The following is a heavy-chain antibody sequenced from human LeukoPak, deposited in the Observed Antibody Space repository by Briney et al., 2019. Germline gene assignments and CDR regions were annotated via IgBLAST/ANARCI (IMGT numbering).Heavy chain of an antibody. CDR1: GGTFSSYA. V-gene: IGHV1-69*04. D-gene: IGHD3-22*01. CDR3: ARDRPPYYYDSSGSFDY. Sequence: SVKVSCKASGGTFSSYAISWARQAPGQGLEWMGRIIPILGIANYAQKFQGRVTITADKSTSTAYMELSSLRSEDTAVYYCARDRPPYYYDSSGSFDYWGQGTLVTVSS. J-gene: IGHJ4*02. CDR2: IIPILGIA.